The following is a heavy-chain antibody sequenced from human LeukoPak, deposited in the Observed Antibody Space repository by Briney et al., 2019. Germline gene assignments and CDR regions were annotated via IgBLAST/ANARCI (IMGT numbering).Heavy chain of an antibody. V-gene: IGHV1-69*01. CDR2: IIPIFGTA. CDR1: EGTFSSYA. D-gene: IGHD4-17*01. CDR3: AREAYGDYVSTTLNWFDP. Sequence: GASVKVSCKASEGTFSSYAISWVRQAPGQGLEWMGGIIPIFGTANYAQKFQGRVTITADESTSTAYMELSSLRSEDTAVYYCAREAYGDYVSTTLNWFDPWGQGTLVTVSS. J-gene: IGHJ5*02.